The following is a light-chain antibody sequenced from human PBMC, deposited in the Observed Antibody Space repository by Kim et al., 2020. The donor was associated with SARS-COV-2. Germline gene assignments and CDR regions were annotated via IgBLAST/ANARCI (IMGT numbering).Light chain of an antibody. J-gene: IGKJ5*01. V-gene: IGKV3-20*01. CDR1: ESLSSSY. Sequence: PGETATLSCRPSESLSSSYLAWYQHRPGQAPRLLIYGVSNRATGIPDRFSGSGSGTDFALTISRVHPEDFAVYYCQQYGPSPLFGQGPRLEI. CDR2: GVS. CDR3: QQYGPSPL.